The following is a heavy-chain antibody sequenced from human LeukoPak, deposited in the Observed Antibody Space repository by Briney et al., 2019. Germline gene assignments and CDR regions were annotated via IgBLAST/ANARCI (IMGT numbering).Heavy chain of an antibody. D-gene: IGHD6-13*01. V-gene: IGHV4-59*08. CDR3: ARQRYSNSPIDY. CDR2: IYYSGST. CDR1: GGSISSYY. Sequence: PSETLSLTCTVSGGSISSYYWSWIRQPPGKGLEWIGYIYYSGSTNYNPSLKSRVTISVDTSKNQFSLKLSSVTAADTAVYYCARQRYSNSPIDYWGQGTLVTVSS. J-gene: IGHJ4*02.